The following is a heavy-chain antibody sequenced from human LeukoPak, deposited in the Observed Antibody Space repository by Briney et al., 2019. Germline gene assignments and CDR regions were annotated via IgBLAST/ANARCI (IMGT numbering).Heavy chain of an antibody. CDR3: ARDVFGGVIADDAFDI. J-gene: IGHJ3*02. CDR1: GGSISSYY. CDR2: IYTSGST. D-gene: IGHD3-16*02. Sequence: PSETLSLTCTVSGGSISSYYWSWIRQPAGKGLEWIGRIYTSGSTNYNPSLKSRVTMSVDTSKNQFSLKLSSVTAADTAAYYCARDVFGGVIADDAFDIWGQGTMVTVSS. V-gene: IGHV4-4*07.